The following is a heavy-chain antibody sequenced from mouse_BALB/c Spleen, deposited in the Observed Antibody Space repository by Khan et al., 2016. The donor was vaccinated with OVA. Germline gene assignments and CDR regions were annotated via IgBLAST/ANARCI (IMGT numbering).Heavy chain of an antibody. Sequence: VQLKQSGAELVKPGASVKLSCTASGFNIKDTYMHWVKQRPVQALEWIGRLDPANGNTKYDTKFQCRATITSDATSNTAYLQLSSQTSEDAAVYCATITSVVRCYAMDYWGQGTSVTVSA. CDR3: TITSVVRCYAMDY. D-gene: IGHD1-1*01. CDR1: GFNIKDTY. V-gene: IGHV14-3*02. CDR2: LDPANGNT. J-gene: IGHJ4*01.